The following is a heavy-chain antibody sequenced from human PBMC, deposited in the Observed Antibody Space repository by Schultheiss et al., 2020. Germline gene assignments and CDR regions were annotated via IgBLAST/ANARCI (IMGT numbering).Heavy chain of an antibody. Sequence: SETLSLTCTVSGYSISSSSYYWGWIRQPPGKGLEWIGEINHSGSTNYNPSLKSRVTISVDTSKNQFSLKLSSVTAADTAVYYCARAAWQQPAEYYYYMDVWGKGTTVTVSS. V-gene: IGHV4-39*07. D-gene: IGHD6-13*01. CDR3: ARAAWQQPAEYYYYMDV. CDR2: INHSGST. J-gene: IGHJ6*03. CDR1: GYSISSSSYY.